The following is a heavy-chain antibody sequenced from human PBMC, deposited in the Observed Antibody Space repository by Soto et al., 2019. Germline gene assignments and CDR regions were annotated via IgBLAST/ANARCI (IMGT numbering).Heavy chain of an antibody. CDR3: ARDPYSSSWYSTYYFDY. CDR1: GFTFSSYS. CDR2: ISSSSSYI. J-gene: IGHJ4*02. Sequence: PWGSLRISCASSGFTFSSYSMNWVRQAPGKGLEWVSSISSSSSYIYYADSVKGRFTISRDNAKNSLYLQMNSLRAEDTAVYYCARDPYSSSWYSTYYFDYWGQGTMVTVSS. V-gene: IGHV3-21*01. D-gene: IGHD6-13*01.